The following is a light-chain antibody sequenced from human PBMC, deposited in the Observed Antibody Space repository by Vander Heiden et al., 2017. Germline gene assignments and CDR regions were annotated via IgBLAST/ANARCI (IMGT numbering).Light chain of an antibody. CDR2: KAS. V-gene: IGKV1-5*03. CDR1: QSISSW. CDR3: QQYNSYPLT. J-gene: IGKJ4*01. Sequence: DIQRTKTPSTMSASVGGRVTITCRASQSISSWLAWYQQKPGKAPKLLIYKASSLESGVPSRFSGSGSGTEFTLTISSLQPDDFATYYCQQYNSYPLTFGGGTKVEIK.